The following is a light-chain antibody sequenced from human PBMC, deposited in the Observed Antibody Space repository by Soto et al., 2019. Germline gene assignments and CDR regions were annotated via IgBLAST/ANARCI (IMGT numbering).Light chain of an antibody. CDR2: GAS. CDR3: QQYSIWLRT. CDR1: QSVSTN. Sequence: SLVTVSVSKRKRANLSCRASQSVSTNLAWYQQKPGQAPRLLIYGASTRATGIPARFSGSGSGTEFTLTITSLQSEDFAVYFCQQYSIWLRTFGQR. J-gene: IGKJ1*01. V-gene: IGKV3-15*01.